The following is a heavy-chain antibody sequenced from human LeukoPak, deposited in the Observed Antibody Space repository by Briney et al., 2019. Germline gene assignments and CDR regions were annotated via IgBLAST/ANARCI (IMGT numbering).Heavy chain of an antibody. V-gene: IGHV4-34*01. D-gene: IGHD1-1*01. J-gene: IGHJ3*02. Sequence: PSETLSLTCAVYGGSFSGYYWSWIRQPPGKGLEWIGEINHSGSTNYNPSLKSRVTISVDTSKNQFSLKLSSVTAADTAVYYCARDKDQLGDAFDIWGQGTMVTVSS. CDR1: GGSFSGYY. CDR3: ARDKDQLGDAFDI. CDR2: INHSGST.